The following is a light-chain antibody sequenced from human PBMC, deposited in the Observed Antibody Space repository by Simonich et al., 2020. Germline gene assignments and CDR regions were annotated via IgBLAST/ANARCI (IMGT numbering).Light chain of an antibody. CDR1: QSVLYSSNNKNY. J-gene: IGKJ4*01. CDR2: WAC. Sequence: DIVMTQSPDSLAVSLGVRATIHCKSSQSVLYSSNNKNYLAWYQQEPGQTPKLSVYWACTRESGVPARFSGSGSGTDFTHTNRSLQAEDVAVYYSQQYYSTPPTFGGGTKVENK. CDR3: QQYYSTPPT. V-gene: IGKV4-1*01.